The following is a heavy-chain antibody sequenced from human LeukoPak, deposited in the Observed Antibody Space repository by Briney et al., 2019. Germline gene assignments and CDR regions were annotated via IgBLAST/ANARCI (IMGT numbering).Heavy chain of an antibody. J-gene: IGHJ5*02. CDR1: GYSFTSYW. D-gene: IGHD2/OR15-2a*01. CDR3: ARCAGGPQTNTFNWFDP. CDR2: IYPGDSDT. V-gene: IGHV5-51*01. Sequence: GESLKISCKGSGYSFTSYWIGWVRQMPGKGPEWMGIIYPGDSDTRYSPSFQGQVTISADKSISTAYLQWSSLKASDTAMYYCARCAGGPQTNTFNWFDPWGQGTLVTVSS.